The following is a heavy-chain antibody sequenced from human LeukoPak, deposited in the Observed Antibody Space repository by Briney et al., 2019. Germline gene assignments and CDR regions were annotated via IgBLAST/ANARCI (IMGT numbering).Heavy chain of an antibody. V-gene: IGHV3-23*01. CDR2: ISGSGGST. CDR3: AKALIYCTNGVCYKYYYYMDV. Sequence: GGSLRLSCAASGFTFSSYAMSWVRQAPGKGLEWVSAISGSGGSTYYADSVKGLFTISRDNSKNTLYLQMNSLRAEDTAVYYCAKALIYCTNGVCYKYYYYMDVWGKGTTVTVSS. D-gene: IGHD2-8*01. J-gene: IGHJ6*03. CDR1: GFTFSSYA.